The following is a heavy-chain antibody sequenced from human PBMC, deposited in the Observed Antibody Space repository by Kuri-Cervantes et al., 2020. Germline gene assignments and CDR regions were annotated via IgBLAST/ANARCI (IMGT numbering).Heavy chain of an antibody. V-gene: IGHV1-18*01. CDR2: ISAYNGDT. Sequence: ASVKVSCKASGYTLTSYGISWVRQASGQGLEWMGWISAYNGDTNYAQKLQGRVTMTTDTSTSTAYMELRSLRSDDTAVYYCARDVNDSGAAFDIWGQGTMVTVSS. D-gene: IGHD1-26*01. CDR1: GYTLTSYG. CDR3: ARDVNDSGAAFDI. J-gene: IGHJ3*02.